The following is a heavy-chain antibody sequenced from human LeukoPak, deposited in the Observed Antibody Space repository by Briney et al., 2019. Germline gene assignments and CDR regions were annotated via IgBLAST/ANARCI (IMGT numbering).Heavy chain of an antibody. J-gene: IGHJ5*02. D-gene: IGHD6-13*01. CDR1: GGSISSSNW. CDR3: ARVYAGTYSSSWYGGNWFDP. CDR2: IYHSGST. V-gene: IGHV4-4*02. Sequence: SGTLSLTCAVSGGSISSSNWWSWVCQPPGKGLEWIGEIYHSGSTNYNPSLKSRVTISVDTSKNQFSLKLSSVTAADTAVYYCARVYAGTYSSSWYGGNWFDPWGQGTLVTVSS.